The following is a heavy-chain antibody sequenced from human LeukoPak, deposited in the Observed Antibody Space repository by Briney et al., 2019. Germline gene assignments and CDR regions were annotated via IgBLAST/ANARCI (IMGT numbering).Heavy chain of an antibody. V-gene: IGHV3-48*01. CDR1: GFTFSSYS. J-gene: IGHJ4*02. D-gene: IGHD6-13*01. CDR3: ARGSQQPD. CDR2: ISSCSSTI. Sequence: PGGSLRLSCAASGFTFSSYSMNWVRQAPGKGLEWVSYISSCSSTIYYADSVKGRFTISRDNAKNSLYLQMNSLRAEDTAVYYCARGSQQPDWGQGTLVTVSS.